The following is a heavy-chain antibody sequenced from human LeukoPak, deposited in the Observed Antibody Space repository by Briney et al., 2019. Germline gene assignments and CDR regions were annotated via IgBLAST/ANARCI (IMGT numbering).Heavy chain of an antibody. CDR3: ARVKGVYAFDI. J-gene: IGHJ3*02. D-gene: IGHD3-10*01. Sequence: GVLRLSCAASGFTFSNHGMNWVRQAPGKGLEWVSGISPSGDITYYADSVKGRFTISRDNAKNTLYLQMNSLRAEDTAVYYCARVKGVYAFDIWGQGTTVTVSS. V-gene: IGHV3-23*01. CDR1: GFTFSNHG. CDR2: ISPSGDIT.